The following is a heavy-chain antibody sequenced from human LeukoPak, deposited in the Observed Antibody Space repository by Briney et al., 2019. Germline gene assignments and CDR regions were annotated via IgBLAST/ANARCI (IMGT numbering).Heavy chain of an antibody. V-gene: IGHV1-69*13. CDR2: IIPIFGTA. CDR3: ARDPAPYTAMIY. Sequence: ASVKVSCKASGGTFSSYAISWVRQAPGQGLEWMGGIIPIFGTANYAQKFQGRVTITADESTSTAYMELSSLRSEDTAVYYCARDPAPYTAMIYWGQGTMVTVSS. J-gene: IGHJ3*01. D-gene: IGHD5-18*01. CDR1: GGTFSSYA.